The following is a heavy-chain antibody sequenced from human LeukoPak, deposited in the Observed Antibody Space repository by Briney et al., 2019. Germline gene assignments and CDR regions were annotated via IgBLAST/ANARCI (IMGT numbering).Heavy chain of an antibody. V-gene: IGHV3-23*01. CDR2: ISGSGGST. CDR1: GITLSNYG. CDR3: AKRGVVFRFILVGFQKGPYYFDP. Sequence: GGSLRLSCAVPGITLSNYGMSWVRQAPGKGLEWVAGISGSGGSTYYADSVKGRFTISRDNSKNTLYLQMISLRAEDTAVYFCAKRGVVFRFILVGFQKGPYYFDPWGQGPWAPVPS. J-gene: IGHJ4*02. D-gene: IGHD3-10*01.